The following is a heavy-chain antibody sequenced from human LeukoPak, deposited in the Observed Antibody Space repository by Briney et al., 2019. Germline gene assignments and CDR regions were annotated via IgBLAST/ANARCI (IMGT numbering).Heavy chain of an antibody. CDR1: GSTFSSYA. CDR3: ARDIDCSSTSCYRAYGMDV. CDR2: ISYDGSNK. V-gene: IGHV3-30-3*01. Sequence: GGSLRLSCAAPGSTFSSYAMHWVRQAPGKGLEWVAVISYDGSNKYYADSVKGRFTISRDNSKNTLYLQMNSLRAEDTAVYYCARDIDCSSTSCYRAYGMDVWGQGTTVTVSS. D-gene: IGHD2-2*02. J-gene: IGHJ6*02.